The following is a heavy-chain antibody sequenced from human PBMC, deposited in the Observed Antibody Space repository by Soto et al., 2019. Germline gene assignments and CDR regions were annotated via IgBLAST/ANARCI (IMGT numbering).Heavy chain of an antibody. J-gene: IGHJ3*01. CDR1: GLTISGKKY. D-gene: IGHD1-1*01. Sequence: DVQLVVSGGGLIQPGESLRLSCAAFGLTISGKKYVAWVRQAPGKGLEWVSALYDVDGSFYADSVKGRFTTSSDSSKTTVYLQMNDLRPDDTAVYYCATWHEREHAYDVWGQGTTVTVSS. CDR3: ATWHEREHAYDV. CDR2: LYDVDGS. V-gene: IGHV3-53*01.